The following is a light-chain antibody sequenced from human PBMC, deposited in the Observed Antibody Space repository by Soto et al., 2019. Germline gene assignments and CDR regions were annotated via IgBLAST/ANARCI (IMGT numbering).Light chain of an antibody. V-gene: IGKV1-39*01. CDR2: AAS. CDR1: QMISNF. J-gene: IGKJ2*01. CDR3: QQSYRAPYT. Sequence: IQLTQSPSSVSASVGDRVTITCRASQMISNFLNWYQQKPGKAPTLLIYAASSLLSGVPSRFSGSGSETDFTPTITSLQPEDFATYYCQQSYRAPYTFGQGTKVDIK.